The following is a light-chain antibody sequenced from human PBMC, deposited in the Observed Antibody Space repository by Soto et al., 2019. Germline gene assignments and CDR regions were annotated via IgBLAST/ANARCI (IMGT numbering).Light chain of an antibody. CDR3: QQSYNGPFS. J-gene: IGKJ3*01. CDR2: SAS. V-gene: IGKV1-39*01. Sequence: DIQMTQAPSSLSASVGDRVTVTCRAGQSISRYLNWYQQRPGKAPNLLIYSASSLQTGVPSRFSGSGSGTDFTLTITNLQPEEFATYYCQQSYNGPFSFGPGTKVDL. CDR1: QSISRY.